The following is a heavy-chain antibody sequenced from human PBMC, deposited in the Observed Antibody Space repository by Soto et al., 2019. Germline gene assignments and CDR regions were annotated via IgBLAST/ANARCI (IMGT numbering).Heavy chain of an antibody. J-gene: IGHJ6*02. CDR1: GFTFSSYA. Sequence: QVQLVESGGGVVQPGRSLRLSCAASGFTFSSYAMHWVRQAPGKGLEWVAVMSYDGSNKYYADSVKGRFTISRDNSKNTLYLEINSLRAEDTAVYYCARDLGPLGELHNYYYGMDVWGQGTTVTVSS. D-gene: IGHD1-26*01. CDR2: MSYDGSNK. CDR3: ARDLGPLGELHNYYYGMDV. V-gene: IGHV3-30-3*01.